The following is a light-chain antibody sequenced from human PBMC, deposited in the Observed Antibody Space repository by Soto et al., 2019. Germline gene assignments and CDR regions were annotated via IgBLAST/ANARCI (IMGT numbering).Light chain of an antibody. CDR1: QSVGTS. V-gene: IGKV3-11*01. CDR2: DAS. Sequence: EIVLTQSPATLSFSPGERATFSCKASQSVGTSLAWFQQKPGQAPRLLIYDASVRATGIPARFSGSGSGTDFTLTISRLQPEDIAMYYCQQSSNWPPWTFGRGTRVEI. J-gene: IGKJ1*01. CDR3: QQSSNWPPWT.